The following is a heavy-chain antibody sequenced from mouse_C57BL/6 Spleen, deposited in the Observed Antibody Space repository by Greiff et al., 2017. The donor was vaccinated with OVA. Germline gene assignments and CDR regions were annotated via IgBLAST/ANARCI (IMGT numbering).Heavy chain of an antibody. Sequence: EVMLVESGGGLVKPGGSLKLSCAASGFTFSSYAMSWVRQTPEKRLEWVATISDGGSYTYYPDNVKGRFTISRDNAKNNLYLQMSHLKSEDTAMYYCARAMVTPAWFAYWGQGTLVTVSA. J-gene: IGHJ3*01. D-gene: IGHD2-2*01. CDR3: ARAMVTPAWFAY. CDR1: GFTFSSYA. V-gene: IGHV5-4*03. CDR2: ISDGGSYT.